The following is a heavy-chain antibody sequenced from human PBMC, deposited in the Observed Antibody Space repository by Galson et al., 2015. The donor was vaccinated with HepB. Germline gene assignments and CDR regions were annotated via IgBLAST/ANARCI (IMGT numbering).Heavy chain of an antibody. V-gene: IGHV1-69*13. D-gene: IGHD6-13*01. Sequence: SVKVSCKASGGTFSSYAISWVRQAPGQGLEWMGGIIPIFGTANYAQKFQGRVTITADESTSTAYMELSSLRSEDTAVYYCARDRSSYNVDNWFDPWGQGTLVTVSS. CDR1: GGTFSSYA. J-gene: IGHJ5*02. CDR2: IIPIFGTA. CDR3: ARDRSSYNVDNWFDP.